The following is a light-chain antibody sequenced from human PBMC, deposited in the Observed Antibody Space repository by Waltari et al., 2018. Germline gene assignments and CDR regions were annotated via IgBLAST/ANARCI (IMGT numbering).Light chain of an antibody. Sequence: DIQMTQSPSTLSASVGDRVTIPCRASQSISSWLAWYQQKPGKAPKLLIYKASSLESGVPSRFSGSGSGTEFTLTISSLQPDDFATYYCQQYNSYRWTFGQGTKVEIK. CDR1: QSISSW. V-gene: IGKV1-5*03. CDR2: KAS. CDR3: QQYNSYRWT. J-gene: IGKJ1*01.